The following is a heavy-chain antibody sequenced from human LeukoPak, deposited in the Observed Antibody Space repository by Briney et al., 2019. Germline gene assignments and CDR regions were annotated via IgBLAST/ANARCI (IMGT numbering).Heavy chain of an antibody. Sequence: SQTLSLTCTVSGGSIGSGGNYWSWIRQHPGKGLEWIGYIYYSGNTFYNPSLKSRLTISVDTSRNHFSLRLSSVTAADTALYYCARAPSPWGYDFDIWGQGSMVTVSS. D-gene: IGHD3-16*01. V-gene: IGHV4-31*03. CDR3: ARAPSPWGYDFDI. CDR2: IYYSGNT. J-gene: IGHJ3*02. CDR1: GGSIGSGGNY.